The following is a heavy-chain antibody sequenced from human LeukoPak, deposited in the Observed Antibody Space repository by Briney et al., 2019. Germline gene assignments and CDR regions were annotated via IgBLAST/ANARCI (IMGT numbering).Heavy chain of an antibody. CDR2: IYYSGST. CDR1: GGSISSYY. Sequence: SETLSLTCTVSGGSISSYYWSCIRQPPGKGLEWIGYIYYSGSTNYNPSLKSRVTISVDTSKNQFSLKLSSVTAADTAVYYCARHLYDYVWGSYRVFNYWGQGTLVTVSS. J-gene: IGHJ4*02. CDR3: ARHLYDYVWGSYRVFNY. V-gene: IGHV4-59*08. D-gene: IGHD3-16*02.